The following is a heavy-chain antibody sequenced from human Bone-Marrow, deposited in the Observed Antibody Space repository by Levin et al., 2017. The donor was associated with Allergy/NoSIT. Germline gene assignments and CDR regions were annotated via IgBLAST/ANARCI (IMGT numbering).Heavy chain of an antibody. V-gene: IGHV3-9*01. CDR1: GFKFDDYA. CDR3: AKDQSRGWTRGNYYYSGLDV. D-gene: IGHD6-19*01. J-gene: IGHJ6*02. CDR2: ISWNSGSL. Sequence: SCAASGFKFDDYALHWVRQAPGKGLEWVSTISWNSGSLAYADSVKGRFTISRDNAKNSLYLQMNRLRDDDTALYYCAKDQSRGWTRGNYYYSGLDVWGQGTTVTVSS.